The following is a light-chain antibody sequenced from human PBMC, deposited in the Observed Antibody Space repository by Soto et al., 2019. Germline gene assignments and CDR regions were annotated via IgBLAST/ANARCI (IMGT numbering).Light chain of an antibody. CDR2: GAS. V-gene: IGKV3-20*01. CDR3: HHYDRSPIFT. CDR1: QRVSDNH. J-gene: IGKJ3*01. Sequence: EIVLTQSPGTLSLSPGERATLSCRASQRVSDNHLAWYRQKRGQPPKLLIYGASSRATGIPDRFSGRGSGTDVTLTISRLEPEDFATYYCHHYDRSPIFTFGPGTKVDI.